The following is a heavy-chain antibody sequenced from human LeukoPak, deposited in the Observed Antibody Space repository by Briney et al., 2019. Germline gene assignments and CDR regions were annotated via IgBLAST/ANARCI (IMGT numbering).Heavy chain of an antibody. CDR2: ITTRSDTI. V-gene: IGHV3-48*01. CDR1: GFIFSSYN. CDR3: VRRQVGAHPFDN. Sequence: GRSLRLSCEASGFIFSSYNMNWIRQAPGKGLEWVSYITTRSDTIYYADSVKGRFTISRDNAKNSLYLQMHSLRVEDTAVYYCVRRQVGAHPFDNWGQGTLVTVSS. J-gene: IGHJ4*02. D-gene: IGHD1-26*01.